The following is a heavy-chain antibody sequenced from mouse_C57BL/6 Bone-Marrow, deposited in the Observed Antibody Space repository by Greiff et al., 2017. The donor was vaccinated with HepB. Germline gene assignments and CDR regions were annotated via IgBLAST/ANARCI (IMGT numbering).Heavy chain of an antibody. CDR2: IDPENGDT. J-gene: IGHJ2*01. Sequence: VQLQQSGAELVRPGASVKLSCTASGFNIKDDYMHWVKQRPEQGLEWIGWIDPENGDTEYASKFQGKATITAGTSSNTAYLQLSSLTSEDTAVYYCTTLSTMVTTRDYWGQGTTLTVSS. CDR1: GFNIKDDY. V-gene: IGHV14-4*01. CDR3: TTLSTMVTTRDY. D-gene: IGHD2-2*01.